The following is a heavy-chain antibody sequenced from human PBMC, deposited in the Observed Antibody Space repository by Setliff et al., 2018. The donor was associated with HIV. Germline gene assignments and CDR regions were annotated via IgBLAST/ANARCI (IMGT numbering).Heavy chain of an antibody. CDR2: IYWNDHK. J-gene: IGHJ4*02. CDR1: GFSLRTSGEG. V-gene: IGHV2-5*01. Sequence: GSGPTLVNPTQTLTLTCAFSGFSLRTSGEGVGWIRQPPGKALEWLGVIYWNDHKRYSPSLNSRLTFTKDTSSNQAVLTMTNVDPMDTATYYCAHSPPFPLFDFWGQGALVTVSS. CDR3: AHSPPFPLFDF.